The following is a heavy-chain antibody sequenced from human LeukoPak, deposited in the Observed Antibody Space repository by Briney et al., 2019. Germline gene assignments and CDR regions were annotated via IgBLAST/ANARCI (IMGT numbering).Heavy chain of an antibody. Sequence: ASMKVSCKVSGYTLTELSMHWVRQAPGKGLEWMGGFDPEDGETIYAQKLQGRVTMTTDTSTSTAYMELRSLRSDDTAVYYCAVRIPMVATRVDYWGQGTLVTVSS. CDR1: GYTLTELS. J-gene: IGHJ4*02. V-gene: IGHV1-24*01. CDR2: FDPEDGET. D-gene: IGHD5-12*01. CDR3: AVRIPMVATRVDY.